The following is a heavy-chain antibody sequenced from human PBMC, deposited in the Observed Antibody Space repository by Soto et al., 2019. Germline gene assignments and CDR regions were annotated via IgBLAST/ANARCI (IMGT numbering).Heavy chain of an antibody. Sequence: SETLSLTCTVSGGSISSSSYYWGWIRQPPGKGLEWIGTIYHSGSTYYNPSLKSRVTISVDTSKNQFSLKLSSVTAADTAVYYCARHSVYQVVNSYYYYYYMDVWGKGTTVTVSS. CDR1: GGSISSSSYY. V-gene: IGHV4-39*01. CDR2: IYHSGST. CDR3: ARHSVYQVVNSYYYYYYMDV. J-gene: IGHJ6*03. D-gene: IGHD2-15*01.